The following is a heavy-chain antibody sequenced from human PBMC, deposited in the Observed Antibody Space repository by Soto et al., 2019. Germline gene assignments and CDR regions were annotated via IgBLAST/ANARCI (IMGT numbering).Heavy chain of an antibody. Sequence: EVQLVESGGGLVQPGGSLRLSCAASGFTVSSNYMSWVRQAPGKGLEWVSVIYSGGSTYYANSVKGRFTISRDNSKNTLYLQMNSLRAEDTAVYYCARGYTTEHSGDYWGQGTLVTVSS. J-gene: IGHJ4*02. CDR3: ARGYTTEHSGDY. V-gene: IGHV3-66*01. CDR2: IYSGGST. CDR1: GFTVSSNY. D-gene: IGHD1-20*01.